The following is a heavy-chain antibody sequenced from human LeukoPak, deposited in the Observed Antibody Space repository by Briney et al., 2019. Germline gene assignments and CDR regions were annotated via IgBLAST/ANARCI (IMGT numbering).Heavy chain of an antibody. CDR2: IWYDGSNK. V-gene: IGHV3-33*01. J-gene: IGHJ4*02. CDR3: ARDGRFYFDY. CDR1: GFTFSSYG. Sequence: GGCLRLSSAASGFTFSSYGMHWVRQAPGKGLEWVAVIWYDGSNKYYADSVKGRFTISRDNSKNTLYLQMNSLRAEDTAVYYCARDGRFYFDYWGQGTLVTVSS.